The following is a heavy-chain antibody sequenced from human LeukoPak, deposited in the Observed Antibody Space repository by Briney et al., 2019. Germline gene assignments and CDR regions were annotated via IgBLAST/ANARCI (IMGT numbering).Heavy chain of an antibody. CDR2: IRYDGSDK. Sequence: AGGSLRLSCAASGFTFSSYGMHWVRQAPGKGLEWVAFIRYDGSDKYYADSVKGRFTISRDNSKNTLYLQMNSLRAEDTAVYYCAKRDYYGSSPPHDYWGQGTLVTVSS. CDR3: AKRDYYGSSPPHDY. V-gene: IGHV3-30*02. J-gene: IGHJ4*02. CDR1: GFTFSSYG. D-gene: IGHD3-10*01.